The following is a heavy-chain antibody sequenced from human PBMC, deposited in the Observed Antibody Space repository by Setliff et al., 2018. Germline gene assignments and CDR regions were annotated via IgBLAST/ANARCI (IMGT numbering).Heavy chain of an antibody. CDR1: GYTFSNYG. V-gene: IGHV1-18*01. D-gene: IGHD2-8*01. CDR3: SRLVRYCTTTTCQRLSGGEY. CDR2: ISGYDGNT. Sequence: ASVKVSCKTSGYTFSNYGVSWVRQAPGQGLEWMGWISGYDGNTKYAQNLHGRVTMTTDTSTTTAYMELRSLRSDDTAVYSCSRLVRYCTTTTCQRLSGGEYWGQGTLVTVAS. J-gene: IGHJ4*02.